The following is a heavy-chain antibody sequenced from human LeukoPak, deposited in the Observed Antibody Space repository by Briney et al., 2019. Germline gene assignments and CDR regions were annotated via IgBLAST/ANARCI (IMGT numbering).Heavy chain of an antibody. V-gene: IGHV3-21*01. D-gene: IGHD6-19*01. CDR3: ARDGVGIAVAGTDY. CDR2: ISSSSSYI. CDR1: GLTFSSYS. J-gene: IGHJ4*02. Sequence: GGSLRLSCAASGLTFSSYSMNWVRQAPGKGLEWVSSISSSSSYIYYADSVKGRFTISRDNAKNSLYLQMNSLRAEDTAVYYCARDGVGIAVAGTDYWGQGTLVTVSS.